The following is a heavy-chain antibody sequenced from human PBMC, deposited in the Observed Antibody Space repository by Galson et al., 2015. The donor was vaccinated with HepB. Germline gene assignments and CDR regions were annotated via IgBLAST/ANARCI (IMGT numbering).Heavy chain of an antibody. D-gene: IGHD6-19*01. CDR3: AKDRVDSSGWYWGFDY. CDR2: ISGSGGST. CDR1: GFTFSSYA. J-gene: IGHJ4*02. Sequence: SLRLSCAASGFTFSSYAMSWVRQAPGKGLEWVSAISGSGGSTYYADSVKGRFTISRDNSKNTLYLQMNSLRAEDTAVYYCAKDRVDSSGWYWGFDYWGQGTLVTVSS. V-gene: IGHV3-23*01.